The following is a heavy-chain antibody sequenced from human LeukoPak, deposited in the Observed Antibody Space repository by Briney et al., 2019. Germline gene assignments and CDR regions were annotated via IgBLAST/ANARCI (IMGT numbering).Heavy chain of an antibody. CDR2: IDSGSSST. Sequence: GGSLRLSCAVSGFPFSDYYMNWIRQAPGKGLEWVSYIDSGSSSTYYADSVKGRFTISRDNAKRTLFLQMDSVRAEDTAVYYCAKDPGVGLETTHWFDPWGQGTLVTVSS. CDR3: AKDPGVGLETTHWFDP. CDR1: GFPFSDYY. D-gene: IGHD1-26*01. V-gene: IGHV3-11*01. J-gene: IGHJ5*02.